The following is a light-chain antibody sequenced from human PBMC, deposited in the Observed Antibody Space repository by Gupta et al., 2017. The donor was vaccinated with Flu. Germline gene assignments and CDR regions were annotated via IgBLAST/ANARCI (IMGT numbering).Light chain of an antibody. V-gene: IGLV3-21*02. CDR3: QVWDSSSDLPV. Sequence: SYLLTQPPSVSVAPRQTARITCGGKNIGSKSVHWYQQKPDQAPVLVVYDDSDRPSGIPERFSGSNSGNTATLTISRVEAGDEADYYCQVWDSSSDLPVFGGGTKLTVL. CDR1: NIGSKS. CDR2: DDS. J-gene: IGLJ3*02.